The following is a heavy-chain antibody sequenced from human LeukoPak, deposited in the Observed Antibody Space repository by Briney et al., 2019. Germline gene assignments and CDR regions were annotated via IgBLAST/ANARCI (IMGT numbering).Heavy chain of an antibody. CDR1: GFTFSNHA. V-gene: IGHV3-23*01. D-gene: IGHD5-18*01. CDR2: ISGSGGST. Sequence: GGSLRLSCAASGFTFSNHAMSWVRQAPGKGLEWVSAISGSGGSTYYADSVRGRFTISRDNSKNTLYLQMNSLRAEDTAVYYCAREADTAMVLDYWGQGTLVTVSS. J-gene: IGHJ4*02. CDR3: AREADTAMVLDY.